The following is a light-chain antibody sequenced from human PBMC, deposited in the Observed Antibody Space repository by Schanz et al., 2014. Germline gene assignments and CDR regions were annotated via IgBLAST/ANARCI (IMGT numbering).Light chain of an antibody. V-gene: IGKV3-20*01. Sequence: DIVLTQSPGTLSLSPGESATLSCRASQSLSNSHLAWYKQKSGQAPRLLIYGVSRRASGVPDRFTGSASGADFTLTISRLDPDDFAIYYCQQYDILPLTFGGGTVVDIK. CDR2: GVS. CDR3: QQYDILPLT. J-gene: IGKJ4*01. CDR1: QSLSNSH.